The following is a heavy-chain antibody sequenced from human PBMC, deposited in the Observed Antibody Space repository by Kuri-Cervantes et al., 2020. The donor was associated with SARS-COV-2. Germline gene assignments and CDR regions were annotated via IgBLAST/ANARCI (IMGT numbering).Heavy chain of an antibody. CDR3: ARDGSTNARGVFDY. Sequence: GESLKISCVPSQFTFSSYNMHWVRQAAGKGLEWVAYIRYDGNEKYYADSVKRRFTVSRDNSKITLYLQMNSLRAEDTDVYYCARDGSTNARGVFDYSGQGTLVTVSS. CDR1: QFTFSSYN. CDR2: IRYDGNEK. D-gene: IGHD1-14*01. V-gene: IGHV3-30*02. J-gene: IGHJ4*02.